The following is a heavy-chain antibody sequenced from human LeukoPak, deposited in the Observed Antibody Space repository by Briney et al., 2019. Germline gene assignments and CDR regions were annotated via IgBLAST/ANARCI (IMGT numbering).Heavy chain of an antibody. Sequence: EASVKVSCKASGGTFSSYAISWVRQALGQGLEWMGGIIPIFGTANYAQKFQGRVTITTDESTSTAYMELSSLRSEDTAVYYCARRQYDFWSGYYSHWGQGTLVTVSS. D-gene: IGHD3-3*01. CDR2: IIPIFGTA. V-gene: IGHV1-69*05. CDR1: GGTFSSYA. CDR3: ARRQYDFWSGYYSH. J-gene: IGHJ4*02.